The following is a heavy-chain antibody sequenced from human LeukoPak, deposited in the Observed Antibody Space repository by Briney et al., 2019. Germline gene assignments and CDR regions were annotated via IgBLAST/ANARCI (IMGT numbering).Heavy chain of an antibody. CDR2: IYTSGST. V-gene: IGHV4-61*02. J-gene: IGHJ3*02. D-gene: IGHD5-24*01. CDR1: GGSISSGSYY. CDR3: ARGDGYNYGYAFDI. Sequence: SETLSLTCTVSGGSISSGSYYWSWIRQPAGKGPEWIGRIYTSGSTNYNPSLKSRVTISVDTSKNQFSLKLSSVTAADTAVYYCARGDGYNYGYAFDIWGQGTMVTVSS.